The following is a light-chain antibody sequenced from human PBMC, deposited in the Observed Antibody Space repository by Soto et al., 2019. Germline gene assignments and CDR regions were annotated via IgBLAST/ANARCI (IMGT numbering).Light chain of an antibody. CDR1: NIGSKS. V-gene: IGLV3-21*02. Sequence: SYELTQPPSVSVAPGQTARITCGGNNIGSKSVHWYQQKPGQAPVLVVYGDSDRPSGIPERFSGSNSANTATLTISRVEAGDEADYYCQVWDSSTDHNWVFGGGTKLTVL. CDR2: GDS. CDR3: QVWDSSTDHNWV. J-gene: IGLJ3*02.